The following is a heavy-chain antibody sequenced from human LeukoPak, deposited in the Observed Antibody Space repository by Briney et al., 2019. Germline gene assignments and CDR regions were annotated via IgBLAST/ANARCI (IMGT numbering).Heavy chain of an antibody. CDR1: GFTFSSYA. CDR2: ISYDGSNK. V-gene: IGHV3-30-3*01. J-gene: IGHJ4*02. D-gene: IGHD6-19*01. CDR3: GPSAGNDY. Sequence: PGGSLRLSCVASGFTFSSYAMHWVRQAPGKGLEWVAVISYDGSNKYYADSVKGRFTISRDNSKNTLYLQMNSLRAEDTAVYYCGPSAGNDYWGQGTLVTVSS.